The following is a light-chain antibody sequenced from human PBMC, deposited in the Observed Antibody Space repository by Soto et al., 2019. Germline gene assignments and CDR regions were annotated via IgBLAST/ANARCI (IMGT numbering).Light chain of an antibody. CDR3: SSYTSASTPLV. Sequence: QSVLTQPASVSGSPGQSITISCSGTGRDVGGYNYVSWYQQHPGKAPKVMIYDVINRPSGVSNRFSGSKSGNTASLTISGLQSEDEADYYCSSYTSASTPLVFGGGTKLTVL. CDR2: DVI. V-gene: IGLV2-14*01. CDR1: GRDVGGYNY. J-gene: IGLJ2*01.